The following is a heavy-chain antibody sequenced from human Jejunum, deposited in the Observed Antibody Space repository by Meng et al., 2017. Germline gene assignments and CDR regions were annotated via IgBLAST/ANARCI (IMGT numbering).Heavy chain of an antibody. V-gene: IGHV1-46*02. CDR2: ISPSGDAT. D-gene: IGHD6-19*01. CDR3: ARDSTSGWFSLDY. CDR1: GYTFNNYY. J-gene: IGHJ4*02. Sequence: ASVKVSCKASGYTFNNYYMHWVRQAPGQGLEWMGVISPSGDATGYAQKFQGRLTMTRDTSTSTLYMELNSLRSEDTAVYSYARDSTSGWFSLDYWGQGTLVTVSS.